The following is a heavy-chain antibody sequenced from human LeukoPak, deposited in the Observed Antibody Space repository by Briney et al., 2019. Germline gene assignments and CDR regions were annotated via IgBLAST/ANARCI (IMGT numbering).Heavy chain of an antibody. CDR1: GFTVSSTY. CDR3: AREDQQLAGNLDY. Sequence: GGSLRLSCVASGFTVSSTYMSWVRQAPGKGLEWVSVIYSGGSTYYADSVKGRFTISRDNSKNTLCLQMDSLRAEDTAVYYCAREDQQLAGNLDYWGQGTLVTVSS. D-gene: IGHD6-13*01. CDR2: IYSGGST. J-gene: IGHJ4*02. V-gene: IGHV3-53*01.